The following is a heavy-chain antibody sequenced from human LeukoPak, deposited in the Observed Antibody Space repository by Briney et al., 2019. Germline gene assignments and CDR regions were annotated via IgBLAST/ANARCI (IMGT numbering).Heavy chain of an antibody. J-gene: IGHJ5*02. Sequence: PLETLSLTCAVYGGSFSGYYWSWIRQPPGKGLEWIGEINHSGSTNYNPSLKSRVTISVDTSKNQFSLKLSSVTAADTAVYYCARDMVGLQLRWFDPWGQGTLVTVSS. CDR3: ARDMVGLQLRWFDP. D-gene: IGHD5-24*01. CDR1: GGSFSGYY. V-gene: IGHV4-34*01. CDR2: INHSGST.